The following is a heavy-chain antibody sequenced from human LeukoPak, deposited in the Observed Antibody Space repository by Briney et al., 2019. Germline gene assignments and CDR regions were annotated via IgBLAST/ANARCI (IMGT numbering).Heavy chain of an antibody. Sequence: SGGSLRLSCAASGFTFSSYGMHWVRQAPGKGLVWVSRIDTDGSNTAYADSVKGRFTISRDNAKNTLYLQMNSLRAEDTAVYYCTRGGTTLDYWGQGTLVTVSS. D-gene: IGHD1-7*01. V-gene: IGHV3-74*01. J-gene: IGHJ4*02. CDR2: IDTDGSNT. CDR3: TRGGTTLDY. CDR1: GFTFSSYG.